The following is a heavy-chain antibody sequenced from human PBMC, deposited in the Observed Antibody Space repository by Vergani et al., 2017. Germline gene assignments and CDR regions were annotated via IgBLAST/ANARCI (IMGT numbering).Heavy chain of an antibody. CDR3: ARRRYDILTGIPLDY. V-gene: IGHV5-51*01. CDR1: GYSFTSYW. CDR2: IYPGDSDT. J-gene: IGHJ4*02. D-gene: IGHD3-9*01. Sequence: EVQLVQSGAEVKKPGESLKISCKGSGYSFTSYWIGWVRQMPGKGLDWMGIIYPGDSDTRHSPSFQGQVTISADKSISTAYLQWSSLKASDTAMYYCARRRYDILTGIPLDYWGQGTLVTVSS.